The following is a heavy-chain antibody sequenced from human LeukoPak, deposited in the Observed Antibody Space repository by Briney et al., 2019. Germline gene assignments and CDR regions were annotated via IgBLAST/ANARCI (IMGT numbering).Heavy chain of an antibody. CDR2: MNPNSGNT. J-gene: IGHJ3*02. D-gene: IGHD6-13*01. V-gene: IGHV1-8*01. Sequence: ASVKVSCKASGYTFTSYDINWVRQATGRGLEWMGWMNPNSGNTGYAQKFQGRVTMTRNTSISTAYMELSSLRSEDTAVYYCARGVYIAAAGTEAFDIWGQGTMVTVSS. CDR3: ARGVYIAAAGTEAFDI. CDR1: GYTFTSYD.